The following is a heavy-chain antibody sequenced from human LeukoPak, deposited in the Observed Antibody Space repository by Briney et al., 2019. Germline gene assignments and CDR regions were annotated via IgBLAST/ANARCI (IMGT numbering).Heavy chain of an antibody. CDR2: ISGSGGST. J-gene: IGHJ4*02. CDR3: ARDLATNRFSAYDY. V-gene: IGHV3-23*01. Sequence: GGSLRLSCAASGFTFSSYAMSWVRQAPGKGLEWVSAISGSGGSTYYADSVKRRFTISRDNSKDTLFLQMNRLTADDAALYYCARDLATNRFSAYDYWGQGTLVTVSS. D-gene: IGHD1-14*01. CDR1: GFTFSSYA.